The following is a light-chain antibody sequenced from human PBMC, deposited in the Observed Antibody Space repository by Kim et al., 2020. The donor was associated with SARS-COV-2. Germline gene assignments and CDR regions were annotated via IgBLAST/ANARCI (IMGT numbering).Light chain of an antibody. Sequence: LGQTGRSTCQGDSLRSYYAGWYQQKPGQAPVLVIYGKNNRPSGIPDRFSGSSSGNTASLTITGAQAEDEADYYCNSRDSSGNHLVFGGGTQLTVL. CDR2: GKN. J-gene: IGLJ2*01. CDR3: NSRDSSGNHLV. CDR1: SLRSYY. V-gene: IGLV3-19*01.